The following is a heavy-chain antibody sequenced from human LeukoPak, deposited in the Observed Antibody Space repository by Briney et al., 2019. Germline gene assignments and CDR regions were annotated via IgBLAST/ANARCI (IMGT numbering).Heavy chain of an antibody. J-gene: IGHJ4*02. V-gene: IGHV3-33*06. CDR3: AKDIQGGFDYTNSLDY. D-gene: IGHD4-11*01. CDR2: IWSDGTNK. CDR1: GFMFTDYG. Sequence: PGGSLRLSCAASGFMFTDYGMHWVRQAPGKGLEWVAVIWSDGTNKYYSDSVKGRFAISRDDSNDMVYLQMNRLRAEDTAVYYCAKDIQGGFDYTNSLDYWGQGTLVTVSS.